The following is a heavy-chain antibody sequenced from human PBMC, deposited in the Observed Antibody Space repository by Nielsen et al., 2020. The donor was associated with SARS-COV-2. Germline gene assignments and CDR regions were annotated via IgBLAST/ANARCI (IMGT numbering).Heavy chain of an antibody. CDR1: GGSISNNY. V-gene: IGHV4-59*08. J-gene: IGHJ6*03. CDR3: ARLYCSSDTCYSLFDYMDD. Sequence: GSLRLSCTVSGGSISNNYWSWVRKPPGKGLEWIGYILNRGSTSYNPAFKSRVTISVDTSKKQFSLRLKSVTAADTAVYYCARLYCSSDTCYSLFDYMDDWGRGTTVTVSS. D-gene: IGHD2-2*01. CDR2: ILNRGST.